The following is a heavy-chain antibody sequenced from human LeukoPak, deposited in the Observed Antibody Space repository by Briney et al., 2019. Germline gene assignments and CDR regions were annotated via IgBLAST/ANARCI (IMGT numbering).Heavy chain of an antibody. CDR3: AKVPNYYDTTTYYG. J-gene: IGHJ4*02. D-gene: IGHD3-22*01. Sequence: GGSLRLSCAASGFFFSDYAMSWVRQAPGKGLEWVSAISDSKRGGTTYYADSVKGRFTISRDTSKNTLYLQMSSLRVEDTAVYYCAKVPNYYDTTTYYGWGQGTLVAVSS. CDR2: ISDSKRGGTT. V-gene: IGHV3-23*01. CDR1: GFFFSDYA.